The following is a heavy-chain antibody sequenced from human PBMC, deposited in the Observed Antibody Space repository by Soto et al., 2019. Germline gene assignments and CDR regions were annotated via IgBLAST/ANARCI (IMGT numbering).Heavy chain of an antibody. CDR2: INSDGSST. V-gene: IGHV3-74*01. CDR3: ARNPYYDFWSGYHFDY. Sequence: EVQLVESGGGLVQPGGSLRLSCAASGFTFSSYWMDWVRQAPGKGLVWVSRINSDGSSTSYADSVKGRFTISRDNAKNTLYLQMNRLRAEDTAVYYCARNPYYDFWSGYHFDYWGQGTLVTVSS. D-gene: IGHD3-3*01. CDR1: GFTFSSYW. J-gene: IGHJ4*02.